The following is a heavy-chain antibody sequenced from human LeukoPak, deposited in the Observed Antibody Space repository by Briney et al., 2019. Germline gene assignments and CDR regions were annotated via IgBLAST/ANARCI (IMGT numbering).Heavy chain of an antibody. D-gene: IGHD6-6*01. CDR2: IYYSGST. J-gene: IGHJ6*03. Sequence: PSETLSLTCTVSGGSISSYYWSWIRQPPGKGLEWIGYIYYSGSTNYNPSLKSRVTISVDTSKNQFSLKLSSVTAADTAVYYCARDLRSSSSGSYYYYMDVWGKGTTVTISS. CDR1: GGSISSYY. V-gene: IGHV4-59*01. CDR3: ARDLRSSSSGSYYYYMDV.